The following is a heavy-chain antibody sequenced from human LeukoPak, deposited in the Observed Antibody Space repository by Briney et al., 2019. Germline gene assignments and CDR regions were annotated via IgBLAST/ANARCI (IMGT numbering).Heavy chain of an antibody. CDR1: GFTFSSNA. Sequence: GGSLRLSCSASGFTFSSNAMHWVRQAPGKGLEYVSSISSNGGSTYYADSVKGRFTISRDNSQNTVYLEMNSLRAEDTAVYYCARDGENHYYDYWGQGTLVTVST. D-gene: IGHD7-27*01. J-gene: IGHJ4*02. V-gene: IGHV3-64*04. CDR3: ARDGENHYYDY. CDR2: ISSNGGST.